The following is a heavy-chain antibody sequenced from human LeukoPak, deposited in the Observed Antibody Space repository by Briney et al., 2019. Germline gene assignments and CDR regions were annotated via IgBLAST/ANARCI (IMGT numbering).Heavy chain of an antibody. CDR1: GFTFSTYS. Sequence: GGSLRLSCAVSGFTFSTYSMNWVRQAPGKGLEWVSYISGSGTTMYYADSVKGRFTISRDNAKNSLYLQMNSLRAEDTALYYCAKQCVSGGSCALGYYYYGMDVWGQGTTVTVSS. CDR3: AKQCVSGGSCALGYYYYGMDV. CDR2: ISGSGTTM. D-gene: IGHD2-15*01. J-gene: IGHJ6*02. V-gene: IGHV3-48*04.